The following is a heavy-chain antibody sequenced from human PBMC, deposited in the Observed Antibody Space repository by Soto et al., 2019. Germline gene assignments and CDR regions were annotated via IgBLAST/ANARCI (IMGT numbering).Heavy chain of an antibody. CDR3: ARDRVMRGNAYYYGMDV. Sequence: QVLLVQSGAEVKKPGSSVRVSCKTSGGTFSSFAISWVRLAPGQGLEWMGVIVPMFAAPTYAQKFQGRVSITADESTRTAYMELSRLGSDDTAVYYCARDRVMRGNAYYYGMDVWGQGTTVTVSS. V-gene: IGHV1-69*12. J-gene: IGHJ6*02. CDR1: GGTFSSFA. D-gene: IGHD2-21*01. CDR2: IVPMFAAP.